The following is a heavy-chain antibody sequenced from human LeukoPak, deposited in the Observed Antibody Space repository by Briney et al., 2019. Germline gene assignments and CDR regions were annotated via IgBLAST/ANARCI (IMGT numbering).Heavy chain of an antibody. CDR2: INWNSGSI. CDR3: AKDRLELRDYFYGMDV. J-gene: IGHJ6*02. D-gene: IGHD1-7*01. Sequence: GGSLRLSCAVSGFSFNDYAMHWVRQAPGKGLEWVSGINWNSGSIGYADSVKGRFTISRDNAKNSLYLQMKSLRTENTALYYCAKDRLELRDYFYGMDVWGQGTTVTVSS. CDR1: GFSFNDYA. V-gene: IGHV3-9*01.